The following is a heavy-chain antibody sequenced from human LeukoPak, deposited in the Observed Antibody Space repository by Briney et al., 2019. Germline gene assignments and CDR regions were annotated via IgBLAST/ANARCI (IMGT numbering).Heavy chain of an antibody. Sequence: GGSLRLSCAASGFTFRSYDMHWVRQATGKGLEWVSGIGTTGEIYYPGSVKGRFTISRENAKNSLYLQMNSLRAGDTAVYYCARAAYSSTWYSRYFDLWGRGTLVTVSS. D-gene: IGHD6-13*01. J-gene: IGHJ2*01. CDR2: IGTTGEI. V-gene: IGHV3-13*01. CDR1: GFTFRSYD. CDR3: ARAAYSSTWYSRYFDL.